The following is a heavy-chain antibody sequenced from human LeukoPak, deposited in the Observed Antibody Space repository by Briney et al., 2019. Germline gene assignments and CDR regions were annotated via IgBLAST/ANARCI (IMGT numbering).Heavy chain of an antibody. Sequence: SDTLSLTCTVSGRSISSYYWSWIRQPPGKGLEWIGYIYYSGSTNYNPSLKSRVTISVDTSKNQFSLKLSSVTAADTAVYYCARDLLGGDDAFDIWGQGTMVTVSS. CDR2: IYYSGST. J-gene: IGHJ3*02. CDR3: ARDLLGGDDAFDI. V-gene: IGHV4-59*01. CDR1: GRSISSYY.